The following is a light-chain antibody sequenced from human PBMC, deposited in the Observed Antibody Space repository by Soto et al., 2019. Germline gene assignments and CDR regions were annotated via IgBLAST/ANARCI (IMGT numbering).Light chain of an antibody. Sequence: DLQMTQSPSSLSASVGDRVTITCRASQSISSYLNWYQQKPGRAPKLLIYAASSLQSGVPSRFSGSGSGTDFTLTISSLQPEDFATYYCQQSYSTPRIFGGGTKVEIK. CDR3: QQSYSTPRI. CDR1: QSISSY. J-gene: IGKJ4*01. V-gene: IGKV1-39*01. CDR2: AAS.